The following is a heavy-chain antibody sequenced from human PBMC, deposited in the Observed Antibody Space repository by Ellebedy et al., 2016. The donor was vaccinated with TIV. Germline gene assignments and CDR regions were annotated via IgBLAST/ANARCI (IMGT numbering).Heavy chain of an antibody. CDR2: ISSSSSYI. Sequence: GGSLRLSXAASGFTFSSYSMNWVRQAPGKGLEWVSSISSSSSYIYYADSVKGRFTISRDNAKNSLYLQMNSLRAEDTAVYYCARATIVVVPAAILRTNYGMDVWGQGTTVTVSS. J-gene: IGHJ6*02. CDR1: GFTFSSYS. CDR3: ARATIVVVPAAILRTNYGMDV. D-gene: IGHD2-2*01. V-gene: IGHV3-21*01.